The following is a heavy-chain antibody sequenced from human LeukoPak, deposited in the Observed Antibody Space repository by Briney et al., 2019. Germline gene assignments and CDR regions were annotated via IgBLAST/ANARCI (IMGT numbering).Heavy chain of an antibody. CDR1: GGSISSSNW. D-gene: IGHD3-10*01. Sequence: SETLSLTCAVSGGSISSSNWWSWVRQPPGKGLEWIGEIYHSGSTNYNPSLKSRVTISVDKSKNQFSLKLSSVTAADTAVYYCARAGEVGELPDHIDYWGQGTLVTVSS. V-gene: IGHV4-4*02. CDR2: IYHSGST. CDR3: ARAGEVGELPDHIDY. J-gene: IGHJ4*02.